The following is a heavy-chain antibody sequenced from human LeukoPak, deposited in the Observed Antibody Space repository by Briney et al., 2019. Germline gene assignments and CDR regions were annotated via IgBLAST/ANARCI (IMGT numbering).Heavy chain of an antibody. V-gene: IGHV1-3*01. CDR2: INAGNGNT. J-gene: IGHJ5*02. D-gene: IGHD3-10*01. CDR3: ARLGYYGSGSNWFDP. CDR1: GYTFTSYA. Sequence: ASVKVSCKASGYTFTSYAMHWVRQAPGQRLEWMGWINAGNGNTKYSQKFQGRVTITRDTSASTAYMELSSLRSEDTAVYYCARLGYYGSGSNWFDPWGQGTLVTVSS.